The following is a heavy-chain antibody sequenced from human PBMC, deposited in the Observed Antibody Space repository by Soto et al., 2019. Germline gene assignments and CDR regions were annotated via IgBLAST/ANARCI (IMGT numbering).Heavy chain of an antibody. V-gene: IGHV3-23*01. J-gene: IGHJ5*02. CDR2: ISGSGGST. CDR3: AKGRPRNCLGMCSNWLDP. D-gene: IGHD1-1*01. Sequence: EVQLLESGGGLVQPGGSLRLSCAGSGFTFSSYDMSWVRQAPGKGLEWVSGISGSGGSTYYADSVKGRFTISRDNSKTTLYLQMNSLRAEDTAAYYCAKGRPRNCLGMCSNWLDPWGQGTLVTVSS. CDR1: GFTFSSYD.